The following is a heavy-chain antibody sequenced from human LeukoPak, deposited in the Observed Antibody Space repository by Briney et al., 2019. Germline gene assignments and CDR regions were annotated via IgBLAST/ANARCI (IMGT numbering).Heavy chain of an antibody. Sequence: GGSLRLSCAASGFTFSTYWMSWVRQAPGKGLEWVANIKQDGSEKYYVDSVKGRFTISRDNAKNSLYLQMNSLRAEDTAVYYCARDCAVAVWAFDYWGQGTLVTVSS. V-gene: IGHV3-7*01. CDR2: IKQDGSEK. J-gene: IGHJ4*02. D-gene: IGHD6-19*01. CDR3: ARDCAVAVWAFDY. CDR1: GFTFSTYW.